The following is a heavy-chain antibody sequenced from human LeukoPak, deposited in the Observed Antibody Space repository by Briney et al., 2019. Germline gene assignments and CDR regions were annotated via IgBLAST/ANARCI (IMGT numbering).Heavy chain of an antibody. Sequence: ASVKVSSTASGYTFTSYDINWVRQAPGQGLEWMGWMNPNTDNTGYAQKFQGRVTMTRNTSISTAYMELSSLRSDDTAVYYCARGEGGAVVSHWGQGTLVTVSS. D-gene: IGHD3-22*01. CDR1: GYTFTSYD. V-gene: IGHV1-8*01. J-gene: IGHJ4*02. CDR2: MNPNTDNT. CDR3: ARGEGGAVVSH.